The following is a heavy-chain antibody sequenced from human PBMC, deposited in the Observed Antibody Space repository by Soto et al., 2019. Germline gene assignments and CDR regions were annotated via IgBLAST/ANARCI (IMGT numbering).Heavy chain of an antibody. D-gene: IGHD3-10*01. J-gene: IGHJ3*02. Sequence: QVQLVESGGGVVQAGRSLRLSCAASGFSFISYGMHWVRQAPGKGLEWVAVIWYDGSNKYYADSVKGRFTISRDNSKNTLYLLMNSLRAEDTAVYYCARDGSGDRHAFDIWGQGTMVTVSS. CDR1: GFSFISYG. CDR2: IWYDGSNK. V-gene: IGHV3-33*01. CDR3: ARDGSGDRHAFDI.